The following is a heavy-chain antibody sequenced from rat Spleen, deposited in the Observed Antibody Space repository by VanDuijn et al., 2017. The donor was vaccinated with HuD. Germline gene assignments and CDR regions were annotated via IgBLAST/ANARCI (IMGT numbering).Heavy chain of an antibody. CDR1: GFTFNNYW. V-gene: IGHV5-29*01. J-gene: IGHJ2*01. CDR2: ISSDGTTS. D-gene: IGHD1-11*01. Sequence: EVQLVESGGGLVQPGRSLKLSCVASGFTFNNYWMTWVRQAPKKGLDWVATISSDGTTSYSRDSVKGRFTISRDNAKSTLYLQMDSLRSEDTATYYCARGGIDYWGQGVMVTVSS. CDR3: ARGGIDY.